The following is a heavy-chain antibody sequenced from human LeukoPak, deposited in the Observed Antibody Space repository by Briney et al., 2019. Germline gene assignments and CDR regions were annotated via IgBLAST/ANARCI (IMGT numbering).Heavy chain of an antibody. CDR3: ARACGFNSGSYWHDY. Sequence: GASVKVSCKASGYTFTGYYMHWVRHAPGQGLEWMGWINPNSGGTNYAQKFQGRVTMTRDTSISTAYMELSRLRSDGTAVYYGARACGFNSGSYWHDYWGQGTLVTVSS. CDR2: INPNSGGT. J-gene: IGHJ4*02. CDR1: GYTFTGYY. V-gene: IGHV1-2*02. D-gene: IGHD1-26*01.